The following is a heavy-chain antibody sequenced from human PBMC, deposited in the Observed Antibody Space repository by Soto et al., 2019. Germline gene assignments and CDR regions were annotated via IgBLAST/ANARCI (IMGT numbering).Heavy chain of an antibody. Sequence: QVQLQESGPGLVKPSQTLSLTCTVSGGSISSGGYYWSWIRQHPGKGLEWIGYISYSGRTYYNPSPKSRVTISVDTSKNQFSLKLSSVTAADTAVYYCARTHSGYDKFDYWGQGTLVTVSS. V-gene: IGHV4-31*03. D-gene: IGHD5-12*01. CDR3: ARTHSGYDKFDY. J-gene: IGHJ4*02. CDR1: GGSISSGGYY. CDR2: ISYSGRT.